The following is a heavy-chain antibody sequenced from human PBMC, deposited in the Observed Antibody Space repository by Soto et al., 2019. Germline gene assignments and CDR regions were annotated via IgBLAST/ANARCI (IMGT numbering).Heavy chain of an antibody. J-gene: IGHJ6*03. Sequence: ASVKVSCKASGYTFTSYDINWVRQATGQGLEWMGWMNPNSGNTGYAQKFQGRVTMTRNTSISTAYMELSSLRSEDTAVYYCARGSAYYDFWSGYYRGDYYYYMDVWGKGTTVTVSS. D-gene: IGHD3-3*01. V-gene: IGHV1-8*01. CDR2: MNPNSGNT. CDR1: GYTFTSYD. CDR3: ARGSAYYDFWSGYYRGDYYYYMDV.